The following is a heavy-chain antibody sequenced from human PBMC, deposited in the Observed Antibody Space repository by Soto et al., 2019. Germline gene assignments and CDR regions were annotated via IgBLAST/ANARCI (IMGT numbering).Heavy chain of an antibody. D-gene: IGHD3-10*01. Sequence: PSETLSLTCTVSGGSISSYYWSWIRQPAGKGLEWIGRIYTTGSTNYNPSLKSRVTMSVATSKTQFSLKLSSVTAADTAVYYCARVLFYGSGSYYPDYYYGMDVWGQGTTVTVSS. CDR3: ARVLFYGSGSYYPDYYYGMDV. CDR1: GGSISSYY. J-gene: IGHJ6*02. V-gene: IGHV4-4*07. CDR2: IYTTGST.